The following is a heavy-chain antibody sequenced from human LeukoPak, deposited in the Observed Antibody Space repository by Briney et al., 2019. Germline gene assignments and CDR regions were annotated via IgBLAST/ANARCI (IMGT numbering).Heavy chain of an antibody. Sequence: GGSLRLSCVASGFTFRDYWMSWIRQAPGKGPEWVAHLNQDASRRYYVGSVQGRFTISRDNAKNSLYLQMNRLSIEDTAVYYCARDEGGGWYQEDSWGQGTLVTVSS. CDR3: ARDEGGGWYQEDS. J-gene: IGHJ4*02. CDR2: LNQDASRR. CDR1: GFTFRDYW. V-gene: IGHV3-7*01. D-gene: IGHD6-19*01.